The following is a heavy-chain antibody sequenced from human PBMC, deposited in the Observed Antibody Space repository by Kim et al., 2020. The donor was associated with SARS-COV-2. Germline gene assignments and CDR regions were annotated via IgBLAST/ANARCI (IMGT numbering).Heavy chain of an antibody. J-gene: IGHJ3*02. V-gene: IGHV4-34*01. CDR2: INHSGST. CDR3: ARAILDFSHVRHAFDI. CDR1: GGSFSGYY. Sequence: SETLSLTCAVYGGSFSGYYWSWIRQPPGKGLEWIGEINHSGSTNYNPSLKSRVTISVDTSKNQFSLKLSSVNAADTAVYYCARAILDFSHVRHAFDIWGQGTMVTVSS. D-gene: IGHD1-1*01.